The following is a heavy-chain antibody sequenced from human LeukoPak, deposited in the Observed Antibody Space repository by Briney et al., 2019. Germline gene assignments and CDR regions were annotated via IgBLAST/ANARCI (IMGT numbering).Heavy chain of an antibody. J-gene: IGHJ3*02. CDR1: GGSISSGDYY. V-gene: IGHV4-30-4*01. Sequence: SQTLSLTCTVSGGSISSGDYYWSWIRQPPGKGLEWIGYIYYSGSTYYHPSLKSRVTISVDTSKNQFSLKLSSVTAADTAVYYCARDPYYDSSGAFDIWGQGTMVTVSS. CDR2: IYYSGST. CDR3: ARDPYYDSSGAFDI. D-gene: IGHD3-22*01.